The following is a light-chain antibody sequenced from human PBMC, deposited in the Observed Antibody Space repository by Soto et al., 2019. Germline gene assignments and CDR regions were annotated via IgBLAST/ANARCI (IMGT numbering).Light chain of an antibody. CDR2: DTS. V-gene: IGKV1-5*01. J-gene: IGKJ2*01. CDR3: QQYNSYLYI. CDR1: QSISSW. Sequence: DIQMTQSPSTLSASVGDRVTITCRASQSISSWLAWYQQKPWKAPKLLIYDTSSLESGVPSRFSGSGSGTEYTLTISSLQADDFATYYCQQYNSYLYIFGEGTKLEIK.